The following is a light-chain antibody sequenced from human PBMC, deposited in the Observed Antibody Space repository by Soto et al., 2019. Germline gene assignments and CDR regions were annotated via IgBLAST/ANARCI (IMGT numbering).Light chain of an antibody. J-gene: IGLJ2*01. CDR1: SSNIGNNY. CDR3: GTWDSSLSGVV. V-gene: IGLV1-51*01. CDR2: DNN. Sequence: QSVLTQPPSVSAAPGQKVTISCSGSSSNIGNNYVSWYQQLPHTAPKLLIYDNNKRPSGIPDRFSGSKSGTSATLGITGLQTGDEADYYCGTWDSSLSGVVFGGGTKLTVL.